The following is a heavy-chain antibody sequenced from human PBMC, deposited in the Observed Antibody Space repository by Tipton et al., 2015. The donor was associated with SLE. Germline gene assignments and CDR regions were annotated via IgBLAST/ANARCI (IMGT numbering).Heavy chain of an antibody. V-gene: IGHV4-4*09. CDR1: GGSISSDH. CDR3: ARGMLTWRGAIIGVDV. Sequence: TLSLTCSVSGGSISSDHWIWIRQPPGKGLEWLGYISDGGGTNHNPSLKSRVTISVDPAKNQFSLKLTSVTAADTAVYYCARGMLTWRGAIIGVDVWGQGTTVNVSS. J-gene: IGHJ6*02. CDR2: ISDGGGT. D-gene: IGHD2-8*01.